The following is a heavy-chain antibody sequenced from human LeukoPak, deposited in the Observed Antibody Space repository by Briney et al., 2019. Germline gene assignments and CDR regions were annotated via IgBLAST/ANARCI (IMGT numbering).Heavy chain of an antibody. CDR1: GGSISSYY. Sequence: SETLSLTCTVSGGSISSYYWSWIRQPPGRGLEWIGYIYYSGSTNYNPSLKSRVTISVDTSKNQFSLKLSSVTAADTAVYYCARAADYDFWSGYYFDYWGQGTLVTVSS. V-gene: IGHV4-59*01. CDR3: ARAADYDFWSGYYFDY. CDR2: IYYSGST. J-gene: IGHJ4*02. D-gene: IGHD3-3*01.